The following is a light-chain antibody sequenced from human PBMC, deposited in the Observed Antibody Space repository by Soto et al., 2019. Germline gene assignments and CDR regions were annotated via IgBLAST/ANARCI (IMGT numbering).Light chain of an antibody. CDR3: SCLSTTSTPIV. CDR1: LRDIGLYNY. Sequence: QSVLSQPASMSGSPGQSITIPCTGALRDIGLYNYVSWYQHHPAKAPKLFISEVSIRPSGLSDRFSASKAGNTASLTISGLQHEDEAYYYCSCLSTTSTPIVFGTGTKVTVL. CDR2: EVS. J-gene: IGLJ1*01. V-gene: IGLV2-14*01.